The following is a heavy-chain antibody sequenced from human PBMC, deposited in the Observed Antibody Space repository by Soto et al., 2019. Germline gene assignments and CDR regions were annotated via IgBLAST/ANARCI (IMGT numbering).Heavy chain of an antibody. D-gene: IGHD1-26*01. J-gene: IGHJ2*01. CDR1: GDSISSHC. V-gene: IGHV4-59*08. CDR3: ARPRGTTPAVGYFDL. CDR2: VYHNGKT. Sequence: QVQLQESGPGLVKPSETLSLTCTVSGDSISSHCWSWIRQPPGKGLEWIGSVYHNGKTDSNPSLKSRVTISMDKSKNQVSLRLTSVTAADTAVYYCARPRGTTPAVGYFDLWGRGTLVTVSS.